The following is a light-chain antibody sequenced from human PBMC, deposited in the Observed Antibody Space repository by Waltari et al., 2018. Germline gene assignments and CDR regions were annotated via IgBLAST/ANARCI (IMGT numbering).Light chain of an antibody. Sequence: QSALTQPRSVSGSPGQSVTISCTGTSSDVGSYNYVSWYQQYPGKAPKLMIYDVTKRPSGVPDRFSGSKSGNTASLPISGLQAEDEADYHCCSCAGTYYVFGAGTEVTVL. CDR1: SSDVGSYNY. CDR2: DVT. CDR3: CSCAGTYYV. J-gene: IGLJ1*01. V-gene: IGLV2-11*01.